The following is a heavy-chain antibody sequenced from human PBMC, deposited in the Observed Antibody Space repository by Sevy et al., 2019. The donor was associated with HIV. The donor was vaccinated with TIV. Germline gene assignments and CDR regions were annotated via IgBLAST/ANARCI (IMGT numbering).Heavy chain of an antibody. CDR2: ISYHGRDK. V-gene: IGHV3-30*18. Sequence: GGSLRLSCVVSGIIFTSSGIHWVRQAPGKGLEWVAVISYHGRDKFYADSVKGRFTISRDNSKNILYLQMNGLRIEDTAVYYCSKDFTGYNGMDVWGQGTMVTVSS. D-gene: IGHD3-9*01. J-gene: IGHJ6*02. CDR1: GIIFTSSG. CDR3: SKDFTGYNGMDV.